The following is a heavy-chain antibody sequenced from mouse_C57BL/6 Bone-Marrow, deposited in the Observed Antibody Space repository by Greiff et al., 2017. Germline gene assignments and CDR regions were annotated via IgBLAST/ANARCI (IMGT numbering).Heavy chain of an antibody. CDR2: IYPRDGST. CDR1: GYTFTSYD. V-gene: IGHV1-85*01. Sequence: QVQLQQSGPELVKPGASVKLSCKASGYTFTSYDINWVKQRPGQGLEWIGWIYPRDGSTKYNEKFKGKATLTVDKSASTAYMELHSLTSEGSAVYFCSRLEFDGSSGDWYFDVGGTGTTVTVSS. J-gene: IGHJ1*03. D-gene: IGHD1-1*01. CDR3: SRLEFDGSSGDWYFDV.